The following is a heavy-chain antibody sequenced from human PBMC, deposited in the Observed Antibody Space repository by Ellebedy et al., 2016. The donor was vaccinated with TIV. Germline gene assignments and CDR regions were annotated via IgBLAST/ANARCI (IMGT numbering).Heavy chain of an antibody. CDR2: ISSSGSTI. V-gene: IGHV3-11*04. J-gene: IGHJ4*02. CDR1: GFTFSDYY. Sequence: GESLKISXAASGFTFSDYYMSWIRQAPGKGLEWVSYISSSGSTIYYADSVKGRFTISRDNAKNSLYLQMNSLRAEDTAVYYCARDQPSPSSGYYYDVYWGQGTLVTVSS. D-gene: IGHD3-22*01. CDR3: ARDQPSPSSGYYYDVY.